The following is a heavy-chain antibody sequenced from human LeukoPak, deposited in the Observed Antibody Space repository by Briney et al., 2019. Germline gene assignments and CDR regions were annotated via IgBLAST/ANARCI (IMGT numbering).Heavy chain of an antibody. CDR3: ARHWDAYCGGDCSSWFDY. V-gene: IGHV5-51*01. CDR2: IYPGDSDS. J-gene: IGHJ4*02. D-gene: IGHD2-21*02. Sequence: GESLKISCKGSGYSFPSYWIGWVRQMPGKGLEWMGIIYPGDSDSRYSPVFQGQVTISADKSISTAYLQWSSLKASDTAMYYCARHWDAYCGGDCSSWFDYWGQGTLVTVSS. CDR1: GYSFPSYW.